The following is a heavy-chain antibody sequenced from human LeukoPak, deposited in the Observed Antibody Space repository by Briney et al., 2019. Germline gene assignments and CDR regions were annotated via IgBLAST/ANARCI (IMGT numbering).Heavy chain of an antibody. D-gene: IGHD5-24*01. CDR2: ISSSSSYI. CDR1: GFTFSSYS. J-gene: IGHJ5*02. Sequence: GGSLRLSCAASGFTFSSYSMNWVRQAPGKGLEWVSSISSSSSYIYYADSVKGRFTISRDNAKKSLFLQMNSLRAEDTAVYYCARDVATISNWFDPWGQGTLVTVSS. CDR3: ARDVATISNWFDP. V-gene: IGHV3-21*01.